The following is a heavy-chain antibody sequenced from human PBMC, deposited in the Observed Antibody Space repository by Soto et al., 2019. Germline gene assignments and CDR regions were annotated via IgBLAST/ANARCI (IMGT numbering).Heavy chain of an antibody. CDR1: GGSISDNW. D-gene: IGHD6-19*01. Sequence: QVQLQESGPGLVKPSGTLSLTCAVSGGSISDNWWSWVRQPPGKGLEWMGEIYHSGTTNSNPSLQSRVTRVVDKSASQISLTLNSVTAADTAVYYCARYVAVARTSGFDYWGQGTLVTVSS. CDR3: ARYVAVARTSGFDY. CDR2: IYHSGTT. J-gene: IGHJ4*02. V-gene: IGHV4-4*02.